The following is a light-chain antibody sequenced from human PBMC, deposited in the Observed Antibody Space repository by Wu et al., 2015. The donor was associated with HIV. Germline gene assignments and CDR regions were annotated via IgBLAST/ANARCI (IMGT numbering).Light chain of an antibody. CDR3: QHLNSYPPWT. V-gene: IGKV1-9*01. CDR2: TGS. J-gene: IGKJ1*01. Sequence: IQLTQSPSSLSASVGDRVTITCRASQGISSYLAWYQQKPGKAPKLLTYTGSTLQSGVPSRFSASGSGTDFTLTITNLQPEDFAVYYCQHLNSYPPWTFGQGTKVKSN. CDR1: QGISSY.